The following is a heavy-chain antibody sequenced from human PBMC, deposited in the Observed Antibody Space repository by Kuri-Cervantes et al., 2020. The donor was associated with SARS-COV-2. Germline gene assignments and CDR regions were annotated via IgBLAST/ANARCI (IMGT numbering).Heavy chain of an antibody. CDR2: ISSSSSTI. CDR3: ARDRDDSSGYYYFDY. V-gene: IGHV3-48*01. J-gene: IGHJ4*02. D-gene: IGHD3-22*01. CDR1: GFTFSSYS. Sequence: ETLSLTCAASGFTFSSYSMNWVRQAPGKGLEWVSYISSSSSTIYYADSVKGRFTISRDNAKNSLYLQMNSLRAEDTAVYYCARDRDDSSGYYYFDYWGQGTLVTVSS.